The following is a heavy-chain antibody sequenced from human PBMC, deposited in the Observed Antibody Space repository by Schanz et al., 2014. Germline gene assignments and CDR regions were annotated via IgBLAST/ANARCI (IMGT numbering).Heavy chain of an antibody. D-gene: IGHD4-17*01. CDR2: IWYDGNNK. V-gene: IGHV3-33*06. CDR1: GFTFSAYG. Sequence: QVQLVESGGGVVQPGRSLRLSCAASGFTFSAYGMHWVRQAPGKGLEWVAVIWYDGNNKYYADSVKGRFTISRDNSKNTLYLQMNSLRAEDTALYYCAKAPYADYGYFHHWGQGTLVTVSS. CDR3: AKAPYADYGYFHH. J-gene: IGHJ4*02.